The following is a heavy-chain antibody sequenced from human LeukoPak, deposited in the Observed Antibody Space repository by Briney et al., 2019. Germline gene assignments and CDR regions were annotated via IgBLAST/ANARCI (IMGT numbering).Heavy chain of an antibody. V-gene: IGHV3-74*01. CDR1: GFTFSSYW. CDR2: INSDGSST. Sequence: GGSLRLSCAASGFTFSSYWMHWVRQAPGKGLVWVSRINSDGSSTSYADSVKGRFTISRDNAKNTLYLQMNSLRAEDTAVYYCARGNTMVLRQKIGDWFDPWGQGTLVTVSS. CDR3: ARGNTMVLRQKIGDWFDP. J-gene: IGHJ5*02. D-gene: IGHD3-10*01.